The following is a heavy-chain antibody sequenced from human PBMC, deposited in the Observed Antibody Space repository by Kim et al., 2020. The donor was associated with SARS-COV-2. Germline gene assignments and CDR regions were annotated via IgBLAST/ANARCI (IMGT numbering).Heavy chain of an antibody. Sequence: KGRFTISRDNSKNTLYLQMNSLRAEDTDVYYCAREGSSSWYTGGYYYYMDVWGKGTTVTVSS. D-gene: IGHD6-13*01. CDR3: AREGSSSWYTGGYYYYMDV. V-gene: IGHV3-30*07. J-gene: IGHJ6*03.